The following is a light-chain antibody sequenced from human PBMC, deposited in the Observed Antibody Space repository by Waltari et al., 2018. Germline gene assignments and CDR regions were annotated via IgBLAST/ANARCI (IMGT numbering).Light chain of an antibody. CDR2: DAS. J-gene: IGKJ4*01. V-gene: IGKV1-33*01. CDR1: QNINKD. CDR3: QQYDNLPPLT. Sequence: DIQMTQSPPSLSASVGDRVTITCQASQNINKDLNWYQQKPGKAPKLLNYDASNLQTGVPSRFSGRGSGTDFTLTISSLQPEDIATYYCQQYDNLPPLTFGGGTKVELK.